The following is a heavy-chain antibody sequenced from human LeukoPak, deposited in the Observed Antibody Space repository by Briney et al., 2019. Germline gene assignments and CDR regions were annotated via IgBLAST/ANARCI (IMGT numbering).Heavy chain of an antibody. J-gene: IGHJ4*02. CDR2: ISSSSSYI. Sequence: GGSLRLSCAASGFTFSSYSMNWVRQAPGKGLEWVSSISSSSSYIYYADSVKGRFTISRDNAKNSLYLQMNSLRAEDTAVYYCARETYSSSWPYYFDYWGQGTLVTVSS. CDR3: ARETYSSSWPYYFDY. D-gene: IGHD6-13*01. CDR1: GFTFSSYS. V-gene: IGHV3-21*01.